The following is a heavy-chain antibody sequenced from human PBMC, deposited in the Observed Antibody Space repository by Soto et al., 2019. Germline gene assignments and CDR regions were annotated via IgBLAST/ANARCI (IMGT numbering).Heavy chain of an antibody. CDR2: MNPNSGNT. D-gene: IGHD3-9*01. CDR3: SIGVYDILTSYYNRYYYYGMDV. J-gene: IGHJ6*02. Sequence: ASVKVSCKASGYTFTSYDINWVRQATGQGLEWMGWMNPNSGNTGYAQKFQGRVTMTRNTSISTAYMELSSLRSEDTAVYYCSIGVYDILTSYYNRYYYYGMDVWGQVTTVTVSS. V-gene: IGHV1-8*01. CDR1: GYTFTSYD.